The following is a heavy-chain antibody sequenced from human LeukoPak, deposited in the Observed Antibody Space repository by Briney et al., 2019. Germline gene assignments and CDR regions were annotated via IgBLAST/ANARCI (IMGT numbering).Heavy chain of an antibody. V-gene: IGHV1-69*05. CDR1: GGTFSSYA. Sequence: ASVKVSRKASGGTFSSYAISWVRQAPGQGLEWMGGIIPIFGTANYAQKFQGRVTITTDESTSTAYMELSSLRSDDTAVYYCAGDHCCDSSGYPDYWGQGTLVTVSS. J-gene: IGHJ4*02. CDR2: IIPIFGTA. D-gene: IGHD3-22*01. CDR3: AGDHCCDSSGYPDY.